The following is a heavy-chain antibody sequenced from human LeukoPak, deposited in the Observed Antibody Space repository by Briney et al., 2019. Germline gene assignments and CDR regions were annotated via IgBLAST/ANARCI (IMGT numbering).Heavy chain of an antibody. V-gene: IGHV3-21*01. CDR1: GFTFSSYS. CDR3: ARAEVTQYYFDY. CDR2: ISSSSSYI. D-gene: IGHD2-21*02. Sequence: PGGSLRLSCAASGFTFSSYSMNWVRQAPGKGLEWVSSISSSSSYIYYADSVKGRFTISRDNAKNSLYLQMNSLRAEDTAVYYCARAEVTQYYFDYWGQGTLVTVSS. J-gene: IGHJ4*02.